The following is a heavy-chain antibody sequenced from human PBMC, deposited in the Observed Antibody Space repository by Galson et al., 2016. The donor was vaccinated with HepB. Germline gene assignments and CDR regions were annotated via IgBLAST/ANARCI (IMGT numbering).Heavy chain of an antibody. V-gene: IGHV3-30*18. J-gene: IGHJ4*02. CDR1: GFTFSSYG. Sequence: SLRLSCAASGFTFSSYGMHWVRQAPGKGLEWVAVISYDGSNKYYADSVKGRFTISRDNSKNTLYLQMNSLRAEDTAVYYCAKRFAAGRNRLGGLIDYWGQGTLVTVSS. CDR3: AKRFAAGRNRLGGLIDY. D-gene: IGHD6-13*01. CDR2: ISYDGSNK.